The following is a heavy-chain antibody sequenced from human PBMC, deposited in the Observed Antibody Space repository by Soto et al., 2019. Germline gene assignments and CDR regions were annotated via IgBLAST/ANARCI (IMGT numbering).Heavy chain of an antibody. Sequence: HPGGSLRLSCAVPGIIFTGYGMHWVRQAPGKGLEWVAIIRFDGSNIHYADSVKGRFTISRDNSKNTLYLQMNSLRAEDTAVYYCARDGVGGTVFFGYIAYCGQGAFVTVSA. J-gene: IGHJ1*01. CDR3: ARDGVGGTVFFGYIAY. CDR2: IRFDGSNI. D-gene: IGHD1-26*01. CDR1: GIIFTGYG. V-gene: IGHV3-30*02.